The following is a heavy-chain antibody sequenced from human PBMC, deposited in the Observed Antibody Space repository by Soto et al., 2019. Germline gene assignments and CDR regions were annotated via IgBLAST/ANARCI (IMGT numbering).Heavy chain of an antibody. V-gene: IGHV1-18*01. CDR1: GYTFTSYG. Sequence: ASVKVSCKASGYTFTSYGISWVRQAPGQGLEWMGWISAYNGNTNYAQKLQGRVTITRDTSASTAYMELSSLRSEDTAVYYCARDHVAGDYYYYYGMDVWGQGTTVTVSS. CDR3: ARDHVAGDYYYYYGMDV. D-gene: IGHD6-19*01. J-gene: IGHJ6*02. CDR2: ISAYNGNT.